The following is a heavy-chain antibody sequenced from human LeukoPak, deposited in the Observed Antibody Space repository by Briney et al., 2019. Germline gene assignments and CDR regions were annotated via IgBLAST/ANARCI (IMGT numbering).Heavy chain of an antibody. D-gene: IGHD3-22*01. CDR3: ARGDYYDSSGYYHLNAFDI. CDR2: TYYRSKWYN. CDR1: GDSVSSNSAA. V-gene: IGHV6-1*01. Sequence: SQTLSLTCAISGDSVSSNSAAWNWIRQFPSRGLEWLGRTYYRSKWYNDYAVSVKSRITINPDTSKNQFSLQLNSVTPEDTAVYYCARGDYYDSSGYYHLNAFDIWGQGTMVTVSS. J-gene: IGHJ3*02.